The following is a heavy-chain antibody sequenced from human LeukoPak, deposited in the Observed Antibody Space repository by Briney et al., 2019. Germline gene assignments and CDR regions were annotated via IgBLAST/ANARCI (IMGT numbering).Heavy chain of an antibody. D-gene: IGHD4-17*01. CDR2: IRSKANSYAT. CDR3: RSTVTTNSYYYGMDV. CDR1: GFTFSCSA. J-gene: IGHJ6*02. V-gene: IGHV3-73*01. Sequence: GGSLRLSCAASGFTFSCSAMHWVRQASGKGLEWGGRIRSKANSYATAYAASVKGRFTISRDDSKNTAYLQMNSLKTEDTAVYYCRSTVTTNSYYYGMDVWGQGTTVTVSS.